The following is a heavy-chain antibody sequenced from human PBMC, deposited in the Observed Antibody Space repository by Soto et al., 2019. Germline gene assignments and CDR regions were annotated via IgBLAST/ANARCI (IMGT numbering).Heavy chain of an antibody. J-gene: IGHJ4*02. CDR3: ARGVGSSPPRY. Sequence: SETLSLTCTISGGPISVYYWSWIRQPPGQALEWIGYIYDSGSPYYNPSLRSRVIISADTSKNQISLKLTSATAADTAVYYWARGVGSSPPRYWGRGTLVTVSS. V-gene: IGHV4-59*01. D-gene: IGHD1-26*01. CDR2: IYDSGSP. CDR1: GGPISVYY.